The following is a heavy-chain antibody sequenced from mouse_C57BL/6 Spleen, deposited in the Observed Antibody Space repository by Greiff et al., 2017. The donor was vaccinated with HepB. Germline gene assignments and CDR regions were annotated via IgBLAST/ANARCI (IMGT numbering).Heavy chain of an antibody. Sequence: VQLQQPGAELVMPGASVKLSCKASGYTFTSYWMHWVKQRPGQGLEWIGEIDPADSYTNYNQKFKGKSTLTVDKSSSTAYMQLSSLTSEDSAVYDCSWSRCSTVVDVGYWGQGATVTVSS. CDR3: SWSRCSTVVDVGY. D-gene: IGHD1-1*01. CDR1: GYTFTSYW. J-gene: IGHJ4*01. V-gene: IGHV1-69*01. CDR2: IDPADSYT.